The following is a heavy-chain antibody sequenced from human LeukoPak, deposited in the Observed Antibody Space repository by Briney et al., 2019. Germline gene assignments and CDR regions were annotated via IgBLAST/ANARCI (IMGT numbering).Heavy chain of an antibody. CDR3: ARDGSGNYYNGRHDAFDI. D-gene: IGHD3-10*01. V-gene: IGHV4-4*07. J-gene: IGHJ3*02. CDR1: GGPIRTYQ. CDR2: IYTSGST. Sequence: SETLSLTCTVSGGPIRTYQWSWIRQPAGQGLEWIGRIYTSGSTNYNPSLKSRVTISVDTSKNQFSLKLSSVTAADTAMYYCARDGSGNYYNGRHDAFDIWGQGTMVTVSS.